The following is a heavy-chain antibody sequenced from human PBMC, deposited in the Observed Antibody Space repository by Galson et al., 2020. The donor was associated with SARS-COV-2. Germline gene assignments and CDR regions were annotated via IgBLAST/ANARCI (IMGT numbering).Heavy chain of an antibody. Sequence: ETSETLSLTCAVYVGSFSGFSWSWVRQSPGNGLDWIGEINHSGSANYNPSLKSRVTITVDTPKNQFSRKLTSVTAAETGVYYCARGRVGVVPAPILGLGPYYDYYSMDVWGQGTTITVSS. CDR2: INHSGSA. D-gene: IGHD2-2*01. CDR1: VGSFSGFS. V-gene: IGHV4-34*01. J-gene: IGHJ6*02. CDR3: ARGRVGVVPAPILGLGPYYDYYSMDV.